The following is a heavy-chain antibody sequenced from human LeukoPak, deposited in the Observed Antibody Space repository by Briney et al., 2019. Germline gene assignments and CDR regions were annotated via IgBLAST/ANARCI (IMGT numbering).Heavy chain of an antibody. CDR2: INPDGNKK. D-gene: IGHD5-18*01. CDR3: ARDLAYSRLDY. Sequence: GGSLRLSCAVSGLTFSSSRMDWVRQAPGKGLEWVASINPDGNKKYSADSVKGRFTISRDNAENSLYLQMNSLRVEDTAFYYCARDLAYSRLDYWGQGMLVTVSS. CDR1: GLTFSSSR. V-gene: IGHV3-7*01. J-gene: IGHJ4*02.